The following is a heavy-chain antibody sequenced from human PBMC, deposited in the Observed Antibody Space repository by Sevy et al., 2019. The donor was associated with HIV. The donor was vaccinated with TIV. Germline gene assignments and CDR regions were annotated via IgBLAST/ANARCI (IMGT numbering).Heavy chain of an antibody. J-gene: IGHJ4*02. CDR2: ISSSSSTI. D-gene: IGHD5-18*01. V-gene: IGHV3-48*02. CDR3: ARDAMGTAMEIGDYFDY. CDR1: GFTFSSYS. Sequence: GGSLRLSCAASGFTFSSYSMNWVRQAPGKGLEWVSYISSSSSTIYYADSVKGRFTISRDNAKNSLYLQMDSLRDEDTAVYYCARDAMGTAMEIGDYFDYWGQGTLVTVSS.